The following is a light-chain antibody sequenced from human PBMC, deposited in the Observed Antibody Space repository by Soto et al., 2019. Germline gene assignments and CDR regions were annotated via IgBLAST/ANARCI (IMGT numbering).Light chain of an antibody. Sequence: EIVLTQSPATLSLSPGERAALSCRASQSVSSYLAWYQQKPGQAPRLLIYDAFKRATGIPARFSGSGSGTDFTLIISSLEPEDFAVYYCQQRSNWPSTFDGGTKVEVK. J-gene: IGKJ4*01. CDR3: QQRSNWPST. CDR2: DAF. V-gene: IGKV3-11*01. CDR1: QSVSSY.